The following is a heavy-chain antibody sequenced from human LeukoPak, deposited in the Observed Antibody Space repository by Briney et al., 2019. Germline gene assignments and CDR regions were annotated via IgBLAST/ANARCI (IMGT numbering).Heavy chain of an antibody. Sequence: GGSLRLSCAASGFTVSSNYMSWVRQAPGKGLEWVSVIYSGGSTYYADSVKGRFTISRDNSKNTLYLQMNSLRAEDTAVYYCAKDQHYYDSSGYYTYYWGQGTLVTVSS. J-gene: IGHJ4*02. CDR3: AKDQHYYDSSGYYTYY. CDR1: GFTVSSNY. CDR2: IYSGGST. V-gene: IGHV3-66*01. D-gene: IGHD3-22*01.